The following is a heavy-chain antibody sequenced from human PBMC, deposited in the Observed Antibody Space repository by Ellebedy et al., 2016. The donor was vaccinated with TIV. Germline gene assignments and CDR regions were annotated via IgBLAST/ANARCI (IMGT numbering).Heavy chain of an antibody. J-gene: IGHJ6*02. CDR2: ISSSSSYT. V-gene: IGHV3-11*05. Sequence: GESLKISXAASGFTFSDYYMSWIRQAPGKGLEWVSYISSSSSYTNYADSVKGRFTISRDNAKNSLYLQMNSLRAEDTAVYYCARDRGRDSSGWTGMDVWGQGTTVTVSS. CDR1: GFTFSDYY. D-gene: IGHD6-19*01. CDR3: ARDRGRDSSGWTGMDV.